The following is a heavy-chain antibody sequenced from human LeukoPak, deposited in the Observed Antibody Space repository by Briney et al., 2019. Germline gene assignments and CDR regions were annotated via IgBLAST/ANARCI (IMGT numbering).Heavy chain of an antibody. V-gene: IGHV3-30*04. CDR3: AKGTSSGYYAALDY. Sequence: GGSLRLSCAASGFTFSSYAMHWVRQAPGKGLEWVAVISYDGSNKYYADSVKGRFTISRDNSKNTLYLQMNSLRAEDTAVYYCAKGTSSGYYAALDYWGQGTLVTVSS. J-gene: IGHJ4*02. CDR1: GFTFSSYA. CDR2: ISYDGSNK. D-gene: IGHD3-22*01.